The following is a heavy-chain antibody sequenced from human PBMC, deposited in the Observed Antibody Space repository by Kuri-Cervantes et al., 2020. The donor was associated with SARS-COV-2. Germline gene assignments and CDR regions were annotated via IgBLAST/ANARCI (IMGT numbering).Heavy chain of an antibody. CDR1: GASITSGGYS. Sequence: LRLSCVVSGASITSGGYSWSWVRQPPGEGLEWIGFIYPGGSTSYNPSLQSRVTISMDGSENRFSLRLTSVTAADTAVYYCARVLDFDHHGFDVWGQGTLVTVSS. CDR3: ARVLDFDHHGFDV. V-gene: IGHV4-30-2*01. J-gene: IGHJ3*01. CDR2: IYPGGST. D-gene: IGHD3-9*01.